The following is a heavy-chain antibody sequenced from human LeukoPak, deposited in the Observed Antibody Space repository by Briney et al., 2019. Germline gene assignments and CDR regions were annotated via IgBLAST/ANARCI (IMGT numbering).Heavy chain of an antibody. V-gene: IGHV4-34*01. CDR1: GGSFSGYY. D-gene: IGHD3-22*01. CDR2: INHSGST. Sequence: SETLSLTCAVYGGSFSGYYWSWIRQPPGKGLEGIGEINHSGSTNYNPSLKSRVTISVDTSKNQFSLKLSSVTAADTAVYYCARGNVVVVTKDYYYYYGMDVWGQGTTVTVSS. CDR3: ARGNVVVVTKDYYYYYGMDV. J-gene: IGHJ6*02.